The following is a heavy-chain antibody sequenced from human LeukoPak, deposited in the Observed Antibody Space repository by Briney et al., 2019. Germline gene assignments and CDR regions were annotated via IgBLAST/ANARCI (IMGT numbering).Heavy chain of an antibody. CDR1: GYTFSDYY. J-gene: IGHJ4*02. Sequence: GASVKVSCKASGYTFSDYYMHWWRQAPGQRLEWLGWINPKSGDTNFAQNFQGRVTMTRDTSISTAYMELSSLTSDDRAAYYCARGPNTGAFDAWGQGTLVTVSS. CDR2: INPKSGDT. V-gene: IGHV1-2*02. D-gene: IGHD7-27*01. CDR3: ARGPNTGAFDA.